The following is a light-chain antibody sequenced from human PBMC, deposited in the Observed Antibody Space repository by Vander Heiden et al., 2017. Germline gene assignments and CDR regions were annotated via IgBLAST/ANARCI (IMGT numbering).Light chain of an antibody. Sequence: EVLLPQSPATLSLSPGERATLSCKASQSVSSYLAWYQQKPGQAPSLLIYDATNRATGIPARFSGSGSGTDFTLTISSLEPEDFAVYYCQQRSNWPSITFGQGTRLEIK. CDR2: DAT. V-gene: IGKV3-11*01. J-gene: IGKJ5*01. CDR3: QQRSNWPSIT. CDR1: QSVSSY.